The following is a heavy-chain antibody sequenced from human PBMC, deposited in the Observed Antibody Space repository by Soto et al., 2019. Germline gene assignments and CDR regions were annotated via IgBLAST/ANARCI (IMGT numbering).Heavy chain of an antibody. CDR1: GGSISSSNYY. V-gene: IGHV4-39*06. D-gene: IGHD5-12*01. CDR2: ISYSGST. CDR3: ASLYSGYDYYYYYYMDV. J-gene: IGHJ6*03. Sequence: SETLSLTCTVSGGSISSSNYYWGWIRQPPGKGLEWIGCISYSGSTYYNPSLKSRVTISVDTSKNQFPLKLSSVTAADTAVYYCASLYSGYDYYYYYYMDVWGKGTTVTVSS.